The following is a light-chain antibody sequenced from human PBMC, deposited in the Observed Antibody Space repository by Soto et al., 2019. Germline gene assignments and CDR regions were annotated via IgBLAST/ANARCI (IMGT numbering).Light chain of an antibody. J-gene: IGKJ1*01. CDR1: QSVSDK. CDR3: QQYNNWPPWT. V-gene: IGKV3-15*01. Sequence: EIVMTQSPATLSVSPGERATLSCRASQSVSDKLAWYQQKPGQAPRLLIYHASTRATGIPARFSGSGSGTEFTLTISSLQSEDCAVYYCQQYNNWPPWTFGQGTKVDI. CDR2: HAS.